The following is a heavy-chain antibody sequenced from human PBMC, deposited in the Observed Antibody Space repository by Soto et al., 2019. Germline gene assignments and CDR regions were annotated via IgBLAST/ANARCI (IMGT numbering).Heavy chain of an antibody. CDR2: IYASGNT. CDR1: GGSMNSHS. Sequence: QVQLQESGPGLVKPSETLSLTCTVSGGSMNSHSWAWIRQPAGKTLEWIGRIYASGNTNYNPSLKLRVSMSVYTSKHQFTLKLNFVAAADTAVYYCARDREVGATSGSLEYWGQGTLVSVSS. V-gene: IGHV4-4*07. J-gene: IGHJ4*02. CDR3: ARDREVGATSGSLEY. D-gene: IGHD1-26*01.